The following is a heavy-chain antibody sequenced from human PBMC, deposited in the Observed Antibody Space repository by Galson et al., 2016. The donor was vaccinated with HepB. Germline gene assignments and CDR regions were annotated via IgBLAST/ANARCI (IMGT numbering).Heavy chain of an antibody. CDR2: ISKDGSEK. V-gene: IGHV3-7*01. CDR3: ARDHRYNWHTLRYYYYGMDV. CDR1: GFTFTDSW. J-gene: IGHJ6*02. D-gene: IGHD1-1*01. Sequence: SLRLSCAASGFTFTDSWMSWVRQAPGKGLEWVANISKDGSEKYYVDSVKGRFSISRDNAKNSLYLQMNSLRAEDTAVYYCARDHRYNWHTLRYYYYGMDVWGQGTTVTVSS.